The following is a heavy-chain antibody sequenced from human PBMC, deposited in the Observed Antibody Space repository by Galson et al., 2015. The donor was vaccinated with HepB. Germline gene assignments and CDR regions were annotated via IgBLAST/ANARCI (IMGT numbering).Heavy chain of an antibody. CDR2: ISWNSGSM. J-gene: IGHJ4*02. CDR3: AKVGWVFGSGRPLYYFDY. D-gene: IGHD3-10*01. Sequence: SLRLSCAASEFTFDDYAMHWVRQAPGKGLEWVSGISWNSGSMGYADSVKGRFTISRDNAKNSLYLQLSSLRAEDTALYFCAKVGWVFGSGRPLYYFDYWGQGTLVTVSS. V-gene: IGHV3-9*01. CDR1: EFTFDDYA.